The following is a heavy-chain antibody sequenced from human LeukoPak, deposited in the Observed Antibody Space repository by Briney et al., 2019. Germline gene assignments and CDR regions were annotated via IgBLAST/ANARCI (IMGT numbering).Heavy chain of an antibody. CDR3: ARARIAARPWFDP. V-gene: IGHV1-2*02. Sequence: ASVKVSCKASGYTFTGYNMHWVRQAPGQGLEWMGWINPNSGGTNYAQKFQGRVTMTRDTSISTAYMELSRLRSDDTAVYYCARARIAARPWFDPWGQGTLVTVSS. CDR1: GYTFTGYN. D-gene: IGHD6-6*01. J-gene: IGHJ5*02. CDR2: INPNSGGT.